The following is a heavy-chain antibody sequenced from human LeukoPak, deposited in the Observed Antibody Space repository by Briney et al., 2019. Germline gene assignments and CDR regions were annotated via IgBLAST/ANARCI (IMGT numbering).Heavy chain of an antibody. CDR1: GYTFTSYG. J-gene: IGHJ4*02. V-gene: IGHV1-18*01. CDR2: ISAYNGST. Sequence: ASVKVSCKASGYTFTSYGISWVRQAPGQGLEWMGWISAYNGSTNYAQKLQGRVTMTTDTSTSTAYMELRSLGSDDTAVYYCAGDQPYSSSWYRVFDYWGQGTLATVSS. D-gene: IGHD6-13*01. CDR3: AGDQPYSSSWYRVFDY.